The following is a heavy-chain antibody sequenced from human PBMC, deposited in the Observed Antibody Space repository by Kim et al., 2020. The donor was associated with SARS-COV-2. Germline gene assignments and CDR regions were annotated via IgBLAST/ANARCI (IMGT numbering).Heavy chain of an antibody. CDR2: TYYSGNT. CDR1: GGSLSSSSYY. Sequence: SETLSLTCTVSGGSLSSSSYYWGWIRQPPGKGLEWIGTTYYSGNTYYNPSLKSRVTISVDTSKNQFSLKLGSVTAADTGVYYCARHQRYSSGWDVALYY. J-gene: IGHJ6*01. V-gene: IGHV4-39*01. CDR3: ARHQRYSSGWDVALYY. D-gene: IGHD6-19*01.